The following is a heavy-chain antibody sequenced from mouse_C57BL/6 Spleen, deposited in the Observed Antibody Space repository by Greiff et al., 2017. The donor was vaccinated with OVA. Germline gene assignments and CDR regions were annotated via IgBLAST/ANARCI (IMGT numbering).Heavy chain of an antibody. D-gene: IGHD1-1*01. V-gene: IGHV5-16*01. CDR3: ARDGSSSGWYFDV. Sequence: EVQVVESEGGLVQPGSSVKLSCTASGFTFSDYYMAWVRQVPEKGLEWVANINYDGSSTYYLDSLKSRFIISRDNAKNILYLQMSSLKSEDTATYYCARDGSSSGWYFDVWGTGTTVTVSS. CDR1: GFTFSDYY. CDR2: INYDGSST. J-gene: IGHJ1*03.